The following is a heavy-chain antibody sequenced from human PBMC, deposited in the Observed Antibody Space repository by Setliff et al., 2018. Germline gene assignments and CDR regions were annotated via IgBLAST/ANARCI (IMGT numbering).Heavy chain of an antibody. J-gene: IGHJ4*02. CDR2: IYSSGST. CDR3: ARESRYYYDNLGTLDY. D-gene: IGHD3-22*01. CDR1: GGSISSGDYY. V-gene: IGHV4-30-4*08. Sequence: SSETLSLTCTVSGGSISSGDYYWSWIRQPPGKGLEGIGYIYSSGSTYYNPSLKSRVSISVDKSKNQFSLKLTSVTAADTAVYYCARESRYYYDNLGTLDYWGQGTLVTVSS.